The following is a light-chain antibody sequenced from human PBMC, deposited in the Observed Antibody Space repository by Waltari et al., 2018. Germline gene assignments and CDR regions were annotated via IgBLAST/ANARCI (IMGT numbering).Light chain of an antibody. Sequence: DIQMNQSPSPLSASVGDRVTPSCRARQSISTYLNWYQVKPGKAPKLLISAASTLQGGVPSRFSGSGSGADFTLTISNLQPDDYATYYCQQSYSIPCAFGQGTKLEIK. V-gene: IGKV1-39*01. J-gene: IGKJ2*01. CDR3: QQSYSIPCA. CDR2: AAS. CDR1: QSISTY.